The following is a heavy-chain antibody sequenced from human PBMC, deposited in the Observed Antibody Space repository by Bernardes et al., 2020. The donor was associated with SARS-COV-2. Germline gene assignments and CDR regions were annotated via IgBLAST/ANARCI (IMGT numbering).Heavy chain of an antibody. CDR2: LYYTGST. CDR3: ARGFDY. V-gene: IGHV4-59*01. J-gene: IGHJ4*02. Sequence: SETLSLTCTVSGGSISAYYWSWFRQSPGKGLEWIGYLYYTGSTNYNPSLQSRVTISVDTSKNQFSLKLSSVTAADTAVYYCARGFDYWGQGILVTVSS. CDR1: GGSISAYY.